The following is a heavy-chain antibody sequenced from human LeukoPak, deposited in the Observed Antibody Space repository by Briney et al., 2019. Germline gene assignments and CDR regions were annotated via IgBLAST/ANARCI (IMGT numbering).Heavy chain of an antibody. J-gene: IGHJ4*02. CDR1: GFTFSSYA. CDR2: ISGSGGST. V-gene: IGHV3-23*01. Sequence: GGSLRLSCAASGFTFSSYAMSWVRQAPGKGLEWVSGISGSGGSTYYADSVKGRFTISRDNSKNTLYLQMNSLRAEDTAVYFCAKAPQSPPNRFVVAPLAVGGLDYWGQGTLVTVSS. D-gene: IGHD2-2*01. CDR3: AKAPQSPPNRFVVAPLAVGGLDY.